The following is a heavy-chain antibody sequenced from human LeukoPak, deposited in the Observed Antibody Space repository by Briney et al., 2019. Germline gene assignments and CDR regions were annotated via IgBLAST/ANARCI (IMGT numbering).Heavy chain of an antibody. CDR2: INHSGST. J-gene: IGHJ4*02. CDR1: GGSFSGYY. CDR3: ARHRKTYYDFWSGYARTSYYFDY. V-gene: IGHV4-34*01. Sequence: PSDTLSLTCAVYGGSFSGYYWSWIRQPPGKGLEWIGEINHSGSTNYNPSLKSRVTISVDTSKNQFSLKLSPVPAADTAVYYCARHRKTYYDFWSGYARTSYYFDYWGQGTLVTVSS. D-gene: IGHD3-3*01.